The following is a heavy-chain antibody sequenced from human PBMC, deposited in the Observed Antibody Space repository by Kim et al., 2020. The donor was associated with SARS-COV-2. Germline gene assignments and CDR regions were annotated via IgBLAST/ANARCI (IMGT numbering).Heavy chain of an antibody. J-gene: IGHJ5*02. Sequence: SLKGRVTISVDTSKNQFSLKLSSVTAADTAVYYCARRSPRLAAAGTFDPWGQGTLVTVSS. D-gene: IGHD6-13*01. V-gene: IGHV4-39*01. CDR3: ARRSPRLAAAGTFDP.